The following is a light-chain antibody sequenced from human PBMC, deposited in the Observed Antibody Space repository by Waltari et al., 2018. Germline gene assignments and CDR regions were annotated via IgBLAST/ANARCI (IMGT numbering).Light chain of an antibody. J-gene: IGKJ2*01. V-gene: IGKV4-1*01. CDR2: WAF. CDR1: QSVSHFSNNNNY. CDR3: QQYYIAPYT. Sequence: DIVMTQSPDSLAVSLGERATINCKSSQSVSHFSNNNNYLAWYRQKPGQPPKLLLHWAFNRESGVPERFSGSVSATDFTLTISSVQAEDVAVYYCQQYYIAPYTFGQGTKLEIK.